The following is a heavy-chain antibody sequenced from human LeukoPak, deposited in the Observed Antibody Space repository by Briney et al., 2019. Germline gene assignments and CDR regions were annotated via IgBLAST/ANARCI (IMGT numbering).Heavy chain of an antibody. V-gene: IGHV3-23*01. CDR1: GFTFSSYA. Sequence: GGSLRLSCAASGFTFSSYAMSWVRQAQGKGLEWVSAISGSGGSTYYAGSVKGRFTISRDNSKNTLYLQMNSLRAEDTAVYYCARVYSSSWYSMGRVGNWFDPWGQGTLVTVSS. D-gene: IGHD6-13*01. CDR2: ISGSGGST. CDR3: ARVYSSSWYSMGRVGNWFDP. J-gene: IGHJ5*02.